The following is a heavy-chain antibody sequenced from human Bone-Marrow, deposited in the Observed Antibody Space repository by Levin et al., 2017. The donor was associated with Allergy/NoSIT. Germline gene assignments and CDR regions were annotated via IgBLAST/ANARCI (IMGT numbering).Heavy chain of an antibody. V-gene: IGHV3-11*01. CDR1: GFTFSDYY. Sequence: PGGSLRLSCAASGFTFSDYYMSWVRQTPLKGLEWISYIDNNGLTIYNADSVKGRFTVSRDNAKKSLFLQMDSLRADDTAVYYCSRDGPQWEPQQLLFDLWGQGSLVTVSS. J-gene: IGHJ4*02. CDR2: IDNNGLTI. D-gene: IGHD1-26*01. CDR3: SRDGPQWEPQQLLFDL.